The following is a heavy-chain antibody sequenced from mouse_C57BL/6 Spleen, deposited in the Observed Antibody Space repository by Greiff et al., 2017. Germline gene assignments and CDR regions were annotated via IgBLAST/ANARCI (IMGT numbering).Heavy chain of an antibody. CDR1: GYTFTSYW. J-gene: IGHJ3*01. CDR2: IDPSDSST. D-gene: IGHD2-3*01. V-gene: IGHV1-50*01. Sequence: QVQLQQPGAELVKPGASVKLSCKASGYTFTSYWMQWVKQRPGQGLEWIGEIDPSDSSTNYNQKFKGKATLTVDTSSSTAYMQLSSLTSEDSAVYYCARVYDGYSFAYWGQGTLVTVSA. CDR3: ARVYDGYSFAY.